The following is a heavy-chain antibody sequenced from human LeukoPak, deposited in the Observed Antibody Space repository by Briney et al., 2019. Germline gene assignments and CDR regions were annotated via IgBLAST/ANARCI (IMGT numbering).Heavy chain of an antibody. CDR1: GFTFSSYD. V-gene: IGHV3-33*08. CDR3: ARGKRGFIYGSDF. D-gene: IGHD5-18*01. Sequence: GGSLRLSCAASGFTFSSYDMHWVRQAPGKGLEWVALIWYDGSNKYYADSVKGRFSISRDNSKNTLSLQMNSLRVEDTALYYCARGKRGFIYGSDFWGQGTLVTVSS. CDR2: IWYDGSNK. J-gene: IGHJ4*02.